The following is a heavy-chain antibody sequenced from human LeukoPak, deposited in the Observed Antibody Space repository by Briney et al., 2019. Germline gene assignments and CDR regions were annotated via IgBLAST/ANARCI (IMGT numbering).Heavy chain of an antibody. J-gene: IGHJ4*02. CDR2: IYYSGST. D-gene: IGHD3-9*01. Sequence: SETLSLTCTVSGGSISSSSYYWGWIRQPPGKGLEWIGSIYYSGSTYYNPSLKSRVTISVDTSKNQFSLKLSSVTAADTAVYYCARLLYYDILTGYYSSLYYFDYWGQGTLVTVSS. V-gene: IGHV4-39*01. CDR3: ARLLYYDILTGYYSSLYYFDY. CDR1: GGSISSSSYY.